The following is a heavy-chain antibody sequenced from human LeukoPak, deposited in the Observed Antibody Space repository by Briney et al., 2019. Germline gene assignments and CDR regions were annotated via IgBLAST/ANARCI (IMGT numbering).Heavy chain of an antibody. CDR3: ARPDWDYDAFDI. D-gene: IGHD1-26*01. CDR2: IYYSGST. V-gene: IGHV4-39*01. J-gene: IGHJ3*02. Sequence: PSETLSLTCTVSGGSISSSSYYWGWIRQPPGKGLEWIGSIYYSGSTYYNPSLKSRVTISVDTSKNQFSLKLSSVTAAGTAVYYCARPDWDYDAFDIWGQGTMVTVSS. CDR1: GGSISSSSYY.